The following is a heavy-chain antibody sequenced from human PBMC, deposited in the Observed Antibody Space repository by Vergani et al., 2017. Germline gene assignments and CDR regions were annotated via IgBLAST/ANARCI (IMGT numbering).Heavy chain of an antibody. CDR3: ASSSWEPGGFNY. D-gene: IGHD1-26*01. CDR2: IWYDGSNK. Sequence: QVQLVESGGGVVQPGRSLRLSCAASGFTFSSYGMHWVRQAPGKGLEWVAVIWYDGSNKYYADSVKGRFTISRDNSKNTLYLQMNSLRAEDTAVYYWASSSWEPGGFNYGGQGTLVTVSS. J-gene: IGHJ4*02. CDR1: GFTFSSYG. V-gene: IGHV3-33*01.